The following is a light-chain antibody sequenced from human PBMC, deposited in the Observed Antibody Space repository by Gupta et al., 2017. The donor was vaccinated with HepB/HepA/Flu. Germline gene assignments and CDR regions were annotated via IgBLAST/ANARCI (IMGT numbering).Light chain of an antibody. V-gene: IGLV2-8*01. Sequence: QSALTQPPSASGSAGQSVTLSCTGTSSDVGAYNYVSWYQQHPGKAPKPMIYEISKRPSGVPDRFSGSKSGNTASLTVSGLQAEDEADDYCSSYAGSNNWVFGGGTKLTVL. J-gene: IGLJ3*02. CDR2: EIS. CDR1: SSDVGAYNY. CDR3: SSYAGSNNWV.